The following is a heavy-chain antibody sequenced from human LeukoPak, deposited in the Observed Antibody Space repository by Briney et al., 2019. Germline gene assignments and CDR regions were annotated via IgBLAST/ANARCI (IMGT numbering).Heavy chain of an antibody. D-gene: IGHD6-19*01. Sequence: GGSLRLSCAASGFTFSSYGMHWVRQAPGKGLEWVAFIRYDGSNKYYADSVKGRFTISRDDSKNTLFLQMNSLKTDDTAVYYCTTHWAGYFDYWGQGTLVTVSS. CDR3: TTHWAGYFDY. CDR1: GFTFSSYG. V-gene: IGHV3-30*02. CDR2: IRYDGSNK. J-gene: IGHJ4*02.